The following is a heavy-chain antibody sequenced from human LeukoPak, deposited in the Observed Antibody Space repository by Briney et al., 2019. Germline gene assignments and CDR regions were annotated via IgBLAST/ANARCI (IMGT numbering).Heavy chain of an antibody. CDR2: ISGSGGST. CDR1: GFTLRSYA. V-gene: IGHV3-23*01. CDR3: AKDLGDIVVVVAATQPVLYYFDY. D-gene: IGHD2-15*01. J-gene: IGHJ4*02. Sequence: PGGSLRLSCAASGFTLRSYAMNWVRQAPGKGLEWVSAISGSGGSTYYADSVKGRFTISRDNSKNTLYLQMNSLRAEDTAVYYCAKDLGDIVVVVAATQPVLYYFDYWGQGTLVTVSS.